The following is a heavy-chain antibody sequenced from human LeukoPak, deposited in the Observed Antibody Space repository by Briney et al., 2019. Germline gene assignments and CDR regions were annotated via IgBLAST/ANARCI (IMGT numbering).Heavy chain of an antibody. D-gene: IGHD1-26*01. CDR1: EFTFSSYE. CDR2: ISRTGSNT. V-gene: IGHV3-48*03. CDR3: ARSTTINSVDY. J-gene: IGHJ4*02. Sequence: GGSLRLSCAASEFTFSSYEMNWVRQAPGKGLEWASYISRTGSNTYYADSVKGRLTISRDNAKNSLYLQMNSLRAEDTAVYYCARSTTINSVDYWGQGTLVTVSS.